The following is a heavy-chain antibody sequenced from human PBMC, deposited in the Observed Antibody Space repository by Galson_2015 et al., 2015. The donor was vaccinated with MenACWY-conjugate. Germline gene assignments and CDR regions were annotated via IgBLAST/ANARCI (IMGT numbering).Heavy chain of an antibody. Sequence: SVKVSCKASGYTFTSYATHWVRQAPGQRLEWMGWINAGNGNTKYSQKFQGRVTITRDTSASTAYMELSSLRSEDTAVYYCARGWNYDFWSGYYTGGDGYYFDYWGQGTLVTVSS. CDR1: GYTFTSYA. V-gene: IGHV1-3*01. D-gene: IGHD3-3*01. CDR3: ARGWNYDFWSGYYTGGDGYYFDY. J-gene: IGHJ4*02. CDR2: INAGNGNT.